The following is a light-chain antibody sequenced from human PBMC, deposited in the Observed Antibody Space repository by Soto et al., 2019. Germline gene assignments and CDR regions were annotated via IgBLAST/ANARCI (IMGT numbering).Light chain of an antibody. Sequence: DIVMTQSPESLAVSLGERATIKCESSQTVFFSTSNKNYLAWYQQRPGQPPKLLIYWASIRESGVPDRFSGSGPGTHFTLTIDSLQAEDVAVYYCQQYYNAPRTFGQGTKVDIK. V-gene: IGKV4-1*01. CDR2: WAS. J-gene: IGKJ1*01. CDR3: QQYYNAPRT. CDR1: QTVFFSTSNKNY.